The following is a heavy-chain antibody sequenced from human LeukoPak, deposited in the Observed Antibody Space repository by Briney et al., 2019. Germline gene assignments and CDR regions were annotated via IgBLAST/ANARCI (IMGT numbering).Heavy chain of an antibody. CDR3: ARDRAIAVAGPYYYYGMDV. J-gene: IGHJ6*04. CDR2: ISSSGSTT. CDR1: GFTFSSYE. Sequence: AGGSLRLSCAASGFTFSSYEMNWVRQAPGKGLEWVSYISSSGSTTYYADSVKGRFTISRDNAKNSLYLQMNSLRAEDTAVYYCARDRAIAVAGPYYYYGMDVWGKGTTVTVSS. D-gene: IGHD6-19*01. V-gene: IGHV3-48*03.